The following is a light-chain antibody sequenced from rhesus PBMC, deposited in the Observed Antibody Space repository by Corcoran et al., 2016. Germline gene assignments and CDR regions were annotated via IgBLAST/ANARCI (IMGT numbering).Light chain of an antibody. CDR3: QRRNSYPLP. J-gene: IGKJ4*01. Sequence: DIHMTQSPSSLSASVGDKVTIHCRASQGSSNAQACDQQKPGKAPKLLIYAASNFQRGGPSRFRGSGSGTDFTLTMRRLQPEDFAVYYCQRRNSYPLPFGGWTKVSIK. V-gene: IGKV1-33*01. CDR2: AAS. CDR1: QGSSNA.